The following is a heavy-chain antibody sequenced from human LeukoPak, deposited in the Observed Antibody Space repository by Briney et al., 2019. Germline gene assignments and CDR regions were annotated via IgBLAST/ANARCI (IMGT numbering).Heavy chain of an antibody. CDR2: INTDGSST. D-gene: IGHD3-16*01. CDR1: GFIFSNYW. Sequence: GGSLRLSCAASGFIFSNYWMHWVRQAPGKGLVWVSRINTDGSSTNYADSVKGRITISRDNAKNTVYLQMNSLRAEDTAVYYCANGAFRLYYIDVWGKGTTVTVSS. J-gene: IGHJ6*03. V-gene: IGHV3-74*01. CDR3: ANGAFRLYYIDV.